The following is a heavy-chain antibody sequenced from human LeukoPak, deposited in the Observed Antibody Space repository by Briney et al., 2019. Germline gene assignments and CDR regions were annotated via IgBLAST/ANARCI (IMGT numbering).Heavy chain of an antibody. Sequence: ASAKVSCKASGYTFTVYYMHWVRQAPGQGLEWMGWINPNSGGTNYAQKFQGRVTMTRDTSISTAYMELSRLRSDDTAVYYCAREESSGYYHYWGQGTLVTVSS. CDR1: GYTFTVYY. CDR3: AREESSGYYHY. CDR2: INPNSGGT. J-gene: IGHJ4*02. D-gene: IGHD3-22*01. V-gene: IGHV1-2*02.